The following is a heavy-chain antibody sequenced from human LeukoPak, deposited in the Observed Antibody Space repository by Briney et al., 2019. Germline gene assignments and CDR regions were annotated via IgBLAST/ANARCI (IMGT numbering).Heavy chain of an antibody. CDR1: GFTFSSYG. CDR2: IRYDGSNK. CDR3: AGVDFWRGYRDY. Sequence: PGGSLRLSCAASGFTFSSYGMHWVRQAPGKGLEWVAFIRYDGSNKYYADSVKGRFTISRDNSKNTLYLQMNSLRAEDTAVYYCAGVDFWRGYRDYWGQGTLVTVSS. V-gene: IGHV3-30*02. J-gene: IGHJ4*02. D-gene: IGHD3-3*01.